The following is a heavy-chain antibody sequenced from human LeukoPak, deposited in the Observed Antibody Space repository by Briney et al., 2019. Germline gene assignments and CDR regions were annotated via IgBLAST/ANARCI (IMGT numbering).Heavy chain of an antibody. Sequence: ASVKVSYMASGYTFTGYYMHWVRQAPGQGLEWMGWINPNSGGTNYAQKFQGRVTMTRDTSISTAYMELSRLRSDDTAVYYCARLYYYDSSGYYFPFDYWGQGTLVTVSS. CDR1: GYTFTGYY. V-gene: IGHV1-2*02. CDR2: INPNSGGT. CDR3: ARLYYYDSSGYYFPFDY. D-gene: IGHD3-22*01. J-gene: IGHJ4*02.